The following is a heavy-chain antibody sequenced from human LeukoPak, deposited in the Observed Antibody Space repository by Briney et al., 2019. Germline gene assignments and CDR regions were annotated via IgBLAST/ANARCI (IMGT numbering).Heavy chain of an antibody. CDR3: AKATVEGDPYYYYGMDV. CDR2: ISYDGSNK. D-gene: IGHD2-21*02. J-gene: IGHJ6*02. CDR1: GFTFSSYG. V-gene: IGHV3-30*18. Sequence: GGSLRLSCAASGFTFSSYGMHWVRQAPGKGLEWVAVISYDGSNKYYADSVKGRFTISRDNSKNTLYLQMNSLRAEDTAVYYCAKATVEGDPYYYYGMDVWGQGTTVTVSS.